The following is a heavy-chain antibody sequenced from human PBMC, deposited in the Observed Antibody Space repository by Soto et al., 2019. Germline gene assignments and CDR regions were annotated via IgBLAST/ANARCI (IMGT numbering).Heavy chain of an antibody. J-gene: IGHJ6*02. CDR2: IIPLFGTT. Sequence: QVQVVQSGVEVRRPGSSVKVSCKASGDTFKNCVISWVRQAPGQGLEWMGGIIPLFGTTDFAQRFQGRLTITTDESTTTAYMELSRMRSEDTATYYFAAELGFGKLSVVWGQGTTVIVS. V-gene: IGHV1-69*01. CDR1: GDTFKNCV. CDR3: AAELGFGKLSVV. D-gene: IGHD3-10*01.